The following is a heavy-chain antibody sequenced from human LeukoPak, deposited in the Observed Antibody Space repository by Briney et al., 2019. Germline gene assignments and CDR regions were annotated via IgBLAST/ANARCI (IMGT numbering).Heavy chain of an antibody. Sequence: SETLSLTCAVYGGSFSGYYWSWIRQPPGKGLEWIGEINHSGSTNYNPSLKSRVTISVDTSKNQFSLKLSSVTAADTAVCYCARAESGVVPAASMYYFDYWGQGTLVTVSS. CDR2: INHSGST. J-gene: IGHJ4*02. CDR1: GGSFSGYY. D-gene: IGHD2-2*01. CDR3: ARAESGVVPAASMYYFDY. V-gene: IGHV4-34*01.